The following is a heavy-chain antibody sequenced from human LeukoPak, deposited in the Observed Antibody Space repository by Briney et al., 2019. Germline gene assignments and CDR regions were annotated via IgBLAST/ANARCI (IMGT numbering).Heavy chain of an antibody. D-gene: IGHD1-1*01. J-gene: IGHJ4*02. CDR2: IIPILGIA. Sequence: GASVKVSCKASGYTFTSYDISWVRQAPGQGLEWMGRIIPILGIANYAQKFQGRVTITADKSTSTAYMELSSLRSEDTAVYYCATIGGTSIDYWGQGTLVTVSS. CDR3: ATIGGTSIDY. V-gene: IGHV1-69*04. CDR1: GYTFTSYD.